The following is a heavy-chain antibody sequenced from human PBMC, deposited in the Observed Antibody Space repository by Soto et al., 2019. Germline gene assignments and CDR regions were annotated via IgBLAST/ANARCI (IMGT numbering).Heavy chain of an antibody. Sequence: SETLSLTCTVSGGSISGGDYYWTWIRQPPGEGLEWIGYIYYSGNTYYNPSLKSRITMSVDTSKNQFSLNLNSVAAADTAVYYCARQRVWNFYDSSGYLSWGQGTLVTVSS. D-gene: IGHD3-22*01. CDR1: GGSISGGDYY. V-gene: IGHV4-30-4*01. CDR3: ARQRVWNFYDSSGYLS. J-gene: IGHJ4*02. CDR2: IYYSGNT.